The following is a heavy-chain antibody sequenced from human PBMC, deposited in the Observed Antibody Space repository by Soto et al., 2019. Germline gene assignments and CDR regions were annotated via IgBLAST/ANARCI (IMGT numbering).Heavy chain of an antibody. J-gene: IGHJ4*02. Sequence: ESGGGLVQPGGSLRLSCAASGFIFSSHVMNWVRQAPGKGLEGVSGISGSGGSTYYADSVKGLFTISRDHSKNTLYLQRNSLRAEDTAVYYCAKDRGYSSDFDYWGQGTLVTVSS. CDR2: ISGSGGST. CDR1: GFIFSSHV. V-gene: IGHV3-23*01. CDR3: AKDRGYSSDFDY. D-gene: IGHD5-18*01.